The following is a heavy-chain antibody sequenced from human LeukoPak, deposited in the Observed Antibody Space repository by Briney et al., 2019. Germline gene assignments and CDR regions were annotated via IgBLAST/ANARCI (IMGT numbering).Heavy chain of an antibody. D-gene: IGHD6-19*01. Sequence: GASVKVSCKASGYTFTSSVIIWVRQAPGQGLEWMGWISANNGNTNYAQKLQGRVTMTTDTPTSTAYMELRSLRSDDTAVYYCARRESSGWFNYWGQGTLVTVSS. CDR2: ISANNGNT. V-gene: IGHV1-18*01. CDR1: GYTFTSSV. J-gene: IGHJ4*02. CDR3: ARRESSGWFNY.